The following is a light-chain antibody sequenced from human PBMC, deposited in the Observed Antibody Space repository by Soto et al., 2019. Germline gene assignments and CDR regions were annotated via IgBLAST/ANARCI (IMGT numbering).Light chain of an antibody. Sequence: QSALTQPASVSGSPGQSITISCTGTRSDIGAYNFVSWYQQHPGKAPKLMLYDVNIRPSGVSNRFSGSKSGNTAPLTISGLQAEDEADYYCTSWTTSTTMIFGGGTKVTVL. J-gene: IGLJ2*01. CDR1: RSDIGAYNF. V-gene: IGLV2-14*03. CDR3: TSWTTSTTMI. CDR2: DVN.